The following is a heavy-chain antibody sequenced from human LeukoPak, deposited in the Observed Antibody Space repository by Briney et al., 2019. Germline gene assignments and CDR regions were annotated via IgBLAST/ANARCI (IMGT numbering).Heavy chain of an antibody. CDR1: GFTVSSNY. D-gene: IGHD1-26*01. CDR3: ARGGLRWELIN. J-gene: IGHJ4*02. Sequence: LRLSCAASGFTVSSNYMSWIRQHPGKGLEWIGYIYYSGSTYYNPFLKSRVTISVDTSKNQFSLKLSSVTAADTAVYYCARGGLRWELINWGQGTLVTVSS. V-gene: IGHV4-31*02. CDR2: IYYSGST.